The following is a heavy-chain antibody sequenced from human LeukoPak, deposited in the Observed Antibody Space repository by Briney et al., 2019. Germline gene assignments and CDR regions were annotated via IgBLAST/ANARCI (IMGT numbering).Heavy chain of an antibody. V-gene: IGHV1-24*01. D-gene: IGHD3-22*01. J-gene: IGHJ5*02. CDR3: ATALRFYDSSGYYWFDP. Sequence: ASVKVSCKVAGYTLTELSMHWVRQAPGKGLEWMGGFDPEDGETIYAQKFQGRVTMTEDTSTDTAYMELSSLRSEDTAVYYCATALRFYDSSGYYWFDPWGQGTLVTVSS. CDR1: GYTLTELS. CDR2: FDPEDGET.